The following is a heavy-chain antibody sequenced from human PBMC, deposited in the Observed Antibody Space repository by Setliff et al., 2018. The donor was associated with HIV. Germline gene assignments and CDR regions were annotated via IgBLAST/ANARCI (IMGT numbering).Heavy chain of an antibody. Sequence: ASVKVSCKPSGHTFTNYDIHWMRRATGQGLEWMGWMNPNSGVSGYALKFHDRVTMTRDTSITTAYMELSSLTSEDTAVYYCARGKGVGGVIITGGLDVWGQGTTVTVLL. D-gene: IGHD3-10*01. V-gene: IGHV1-8*01. CDR2: MNPNSGVS. J-gene: IGHJ6*02. CDR1: GHTFTNYD. CDR3: ARGKGVGGVIITGGLDV.